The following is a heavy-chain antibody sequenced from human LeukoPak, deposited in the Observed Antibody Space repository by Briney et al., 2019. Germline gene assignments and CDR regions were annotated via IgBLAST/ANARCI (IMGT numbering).Heavy chain of an antibody. D-gene: IGHD1-26*01. CDR1: GFTVSGNY. V-gene: IGHV3-53*01. CDR3: ARVAHYSGYGMDV. Sequence: GGSLRLSCAASGFTVSGNYMGWVRQAPGKGLEWVSAIYSGGSTYYADSVKGRFTISRDNAKNSLYLQMNSLRAEDTAVYYCARVAHYSGYGMDVWGQGTTVTVSS. J-gene: IGHJ6*02. CDR2: IYSGGST.